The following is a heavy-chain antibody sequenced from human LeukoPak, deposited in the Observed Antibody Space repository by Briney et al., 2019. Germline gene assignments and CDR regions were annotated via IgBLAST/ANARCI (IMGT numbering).Heavy chain of an antibody. CDR2: IKSKTDGGTT. CDR1: GFTFSNAW. Sequence: KTGGSLRLSCAASGFTFSNAWMSWVRQAPGKGLEWIGRIKSKTDGGTTDYAAPVKGRFTISRDDTKNTLYLQMNSLNTEDTAVYYCTTGLDILTGYPFDYWGQGTLVTVSS. J-gene: IGHJ4*02. CDR3: TTGLDILTGYPFDY. V-gene: IGHV3-15*01. D-gene: IGHD3-9*01.